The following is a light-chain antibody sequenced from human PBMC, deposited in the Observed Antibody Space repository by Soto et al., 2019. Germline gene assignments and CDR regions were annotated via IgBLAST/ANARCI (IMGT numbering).Light chain of an antibody. CDR2: WAS. CDR1: QSVLYSSNNKNY. J-gene: IGKJ2*01. V-gene: IGKV4-1*01. CDR3: XQYYSTPPYT. Sequence: DIVMTQSPDSLAVSLGERATINCKSSQSVLYSSNNKNYLAWYQQKPGQPPKLLIYWASTRESGVPDRFSGSGXGTXFXXXXXXXQXEDVAVXXXXQYYSTPPYTFGQGTKLEIK.